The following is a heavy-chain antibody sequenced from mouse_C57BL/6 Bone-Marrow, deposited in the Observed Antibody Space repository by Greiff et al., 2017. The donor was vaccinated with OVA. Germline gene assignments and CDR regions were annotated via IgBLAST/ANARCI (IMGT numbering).Heavy chain of an antibody. V-gene: IGHV5-4*03. D-gene: IGHD1-1*01. J-gene: IGHJ3*01. Sequence: EVKLVESGGDLVKPGGSLKLSCAASGFTFSSYGMSWVRQTPDKRLEWVATISSGGSYTYYPHNVKGRFTISRDNAKNNLYLQMSHLKSEDTAMYYCARTDYGSTPWFAYWGQGTLVTVSA. CDR3: ARTDYGSTPWFAY. CDR2: ISSGGSYT. CDR1: GFTFSSYG.